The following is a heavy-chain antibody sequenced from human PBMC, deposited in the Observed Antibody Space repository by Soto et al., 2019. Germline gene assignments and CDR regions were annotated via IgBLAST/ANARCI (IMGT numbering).Heavy chain of an antibody. CDR3: ARTSHGSGSYYSDWFDP. J-gene: IGHJ5*02. V-gene: IGHV4-4*07. CDR1: GGSISSYY. CDR2: IYTSGST. Sequence: SETLSLTCTVSGGSISSYYWSWIRQPAGKGLEWIGRIYTSGSTNYNPSLKSRVTMSVDTSKNQFSLKLSSVTAADTAVYYCARTSHGSGSYYSDWFDPWRQGTLVTVYS. D-gene: IGHD3-10*01.